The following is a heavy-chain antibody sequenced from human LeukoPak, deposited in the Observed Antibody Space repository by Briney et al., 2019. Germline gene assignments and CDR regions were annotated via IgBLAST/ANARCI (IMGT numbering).Heavy chain of an antibody. Sequence: GESLQISCKGSGYSFTSYWIGWVRQMPGKGLEWMGIIYPGDSDTRYSPSFQGQVTISADKSISTAYLQWSSLKASDTAMYYCARALSSIAVAEYYYGMDVWGQGTTVTVSS. CDR2: IYPGDSDT. CDR3: ARALSSIAVAEYYYGMDV. V-gene: IGHV5-51*01. D-gene: IGHD6-19*01. CDR1: GYSFTSYW. J-gene: IGHJ6*02.